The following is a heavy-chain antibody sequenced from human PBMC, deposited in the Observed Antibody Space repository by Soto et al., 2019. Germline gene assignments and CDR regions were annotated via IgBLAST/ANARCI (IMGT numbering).Heavy chain of an antibody. J-gene: IGHJ5*02. Sequence: GGSLRLSCAASGFTFSSYGMHWVRQAPGKGLEWVAVIWYDGSNKYYADSVKGRFTISRDNSKNTLYLQMNSLRAEDTAVYYCARDLMVRGVSNWFDPWGQGTLVTV. D-gene: IGHD3-10*01. V-gene: IGHV3-33*01. CDR2: IWYDGSNK. CDR1: GFTFSSYG. CDR3: ARDLMVRGVSNWFDP.